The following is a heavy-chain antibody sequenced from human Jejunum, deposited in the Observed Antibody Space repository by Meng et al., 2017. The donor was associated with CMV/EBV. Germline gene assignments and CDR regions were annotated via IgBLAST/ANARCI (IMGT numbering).Heavy chain of an antibody. V-gene: IGHV3-74*01. CDR2: INMDGTTI. J-gene: IGHJ4*02. D-gene: IGHD1-1*01. CDR3: ARAGNYRFDY. Sequence: LYCAGFGFNFRSYWMHWVRQVPGKGLEWVSRINMDGTTINYGDSVKGRFTISRDNAKNTLYLQMNSLRVEDTAVYYCARAGNYRFDYWGQGTLVTVSS. CDR1: GFNFRSYW.